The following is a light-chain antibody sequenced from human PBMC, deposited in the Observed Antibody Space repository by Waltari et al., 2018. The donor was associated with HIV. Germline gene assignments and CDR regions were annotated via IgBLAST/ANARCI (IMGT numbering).Light chain of an antibody. CDR2: KDS. V-gene: IGLV3-25*03. Sequence: SYELTQPPSVSVSPGQTARITCSGDALPNQYAYWYQQKPGQAPILMIYKDSERPSGIPERFSGSSSGTTGTLTISGVQAEDEADYYCQSADSSGTYWVFGGGTKLTVL. CDR1: ALPNQY. J-gene: IGLJ3*02. CDR3: QSADSSGTYWV.